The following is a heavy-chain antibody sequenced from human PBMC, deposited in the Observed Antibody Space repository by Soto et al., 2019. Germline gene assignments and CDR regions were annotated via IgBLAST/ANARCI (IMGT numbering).Heavy chain of an antibody. CDR1: GGAIISYF. V-gene: IGHV4-59*01. D-gene: IGHD5-18*01. J-gene: IGHJ4*02. CDR3: ARSGTAMVLVDY. CDR2: IYYSGST. Sequence: SETLSLTCTVSGGAIISYFWSWIRQPPLKGLEWIGYIYYSGSTNYNPSLKSRVTISVDTSKNQFSLKLSSVTAADTAVYYCARSGTAMVLVDYWGQGTLVTV.